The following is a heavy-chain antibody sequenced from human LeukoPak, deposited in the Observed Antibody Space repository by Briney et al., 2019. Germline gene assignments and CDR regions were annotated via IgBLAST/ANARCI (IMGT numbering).Heavy chain of an antibody. Sequence: GGSLRLSCAASGFTFSTYWMHWVRQAPGKGLVWVSRIDGEGSVTKYTDSVKGRFTISRDNAKNTVYLQMNSLRAEDTAAYYCTTGGSYFFDYWGQGTLVTVSS. J-gene: IGHJ4*02. CDR3: TTGGSYFFDY. D-gene: IGHD1-1*01. CDR1: GFTFSTYW. V-gene: IGHV3-74*01. CDR2: IDGEGSVT.